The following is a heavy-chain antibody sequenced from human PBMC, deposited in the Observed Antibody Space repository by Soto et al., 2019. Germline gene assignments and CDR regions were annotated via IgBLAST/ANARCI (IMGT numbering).Heavy chain of an antibody. J-gene: IGHJ4*02. Sequence: PSETLSLTCAVSGASFTGHYWSWIRQPPGKGLEWMGYIYYSGSTYYNPSLKSRVTISVDTSKNQFSLKLSSVTAADTAVYYCARGSWSFYYFDYWGQGTLVTVSS. CDR1: GASFTGHY. D-gene: IGHD3-10*01. V-gene: IGHV4-59*11. CDR2: IYYSGST. CDR3: ARGSWSFYYFDY.